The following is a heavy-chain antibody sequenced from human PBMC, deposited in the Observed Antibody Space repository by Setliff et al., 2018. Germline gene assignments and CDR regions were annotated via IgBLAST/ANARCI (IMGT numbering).Heavy chain of an antibody. J-gene: IGHJ4*02. V-gene: IGHV4-39*01. CDR1: GGSISTNTYF. CDR3: GRHQFVGGYYGSVTYRHFDY. D-gene: IGHD3-10*01. CDR2: TYYSGDA. Sequence: PSETLSLTCTVSGGSISTNTYFWGWIRQSPGKGLEWIGNTYYSGDAYYNPSLKSRVTISVDTSKNQFSLQVTSVTATDTAMYYWGRHQFVGGYYGSVTYRHFDYWGQGTLVTVSS.